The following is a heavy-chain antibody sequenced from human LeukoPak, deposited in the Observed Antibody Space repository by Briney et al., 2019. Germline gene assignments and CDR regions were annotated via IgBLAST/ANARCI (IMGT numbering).Heavy chain of an antibody. CDR1: GGSISSSSYY. Sequence: PSETLSLTCTVSGGSISSSSYYWGWIRQPPGKGLEWIGSIYYSGSTYYNPSLKSRVTISVDTSKNQFSLKLSSVTAADTAVYYCAIGGGYPFDYWGQGALVTVSS. CDR3: AIGGGYPFDY. J-gene: IGHJ4*02. V-gene: IGHV4-39*01. CDR2: IYYSGST. D-gene: IGHD5-12*01.